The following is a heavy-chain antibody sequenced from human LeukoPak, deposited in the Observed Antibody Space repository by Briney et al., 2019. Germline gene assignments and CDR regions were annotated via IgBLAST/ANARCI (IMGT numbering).Heavy chain of an antibody. V-gene: IGHV3-23*01. J-gene: IGHJ4*02. CDR2: ISGSGDST. Sequence: GGSLRLSCAVSRFTFSSYAMSWVRQAPGKGLEWVSAISGSGDSTYYADSVKGRFTISRDNSKNTLYLQINSLRAEDTAVYYCARDLSGDSGYHTPGVFDYWGQGTLVTVSS. CDR1: RFTFSSYA. D-gene: IGHD5-12*01. CDR3: ARDLSGDSGYHTPGVFDY.